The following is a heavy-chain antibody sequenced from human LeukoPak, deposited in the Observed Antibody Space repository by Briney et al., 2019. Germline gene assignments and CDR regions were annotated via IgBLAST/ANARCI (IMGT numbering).Heavy chain of an antibody. CDR1: GFTFANYA. V-gene: IGHV3-23*01. CDR3: AKTPHRLSSEIDH. J-gene: IGHJ4*02. Sequence: PGGSLRLSCTASGFTFANYAMSWVRQAPGKGLEWVSIIIADATGTYYADSLRGRFAISRDNSKNTLYLQLNSLRAEDTAVYYCAKTPHRLSSEIDHWGQGTLVTVSS. D-gene: IGHD6-6*01. CDR2: IIADATGT.